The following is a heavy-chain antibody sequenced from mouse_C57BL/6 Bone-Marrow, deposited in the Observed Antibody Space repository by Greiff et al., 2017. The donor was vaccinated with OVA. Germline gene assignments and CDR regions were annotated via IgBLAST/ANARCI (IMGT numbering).Heavy chain of an antibody. V-gene: IGHV5-17*01. D-gene: IGHD2-10*01. Sequence: EVKLMESGGGLVKPGGSLKLSCAASGFTFSDYGMHWVRQAPEKGLEWVAYISSGSSTIYYADTVKGRFTISRDNAKNTLFLQMTSLRSEDTAMYYCARPLLSGYCFDYWGQGTTLTVSA. CDR3: ARPLLSGYCFDY. CDR2: ISSGSSTI. CDR1: GFTFSDYG. J-gene: IGHJ2*01.